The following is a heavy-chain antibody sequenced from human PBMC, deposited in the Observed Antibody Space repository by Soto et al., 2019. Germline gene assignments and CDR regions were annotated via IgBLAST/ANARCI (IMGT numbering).Heavy chain of an antibody. CDR1: GGSISSSSYY. CDR3: ARHLRFLEWKPFDAFDI. D-gene: IGHD3-3*01. V-gene: IGHV4-39*01. J-gene: IGHJ3*02. CDR2: IYYSGST. Sequence: SETLSLTCTVSGGSISSSSYYWGWIRQPPGKGLEWIGSIYYSGSTYYNPSLKSRVTISVDTSKNQFSLKLSSVTAADTAVYYCARHLRFLEWKPFDAFDIWGQGTMVTVSS.